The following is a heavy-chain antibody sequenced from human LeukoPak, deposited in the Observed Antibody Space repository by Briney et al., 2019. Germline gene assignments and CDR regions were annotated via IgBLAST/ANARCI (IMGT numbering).Heavy chain of an antibody. CDR1: GDSISIGDYR. CDR3: ARGRGYCSGGSCYKVPYYFDY. D-gene: IGHD2-15*01. V-gene: IGHV4-30-4*01. CDR2: IYYIGTA. Sequence: SQTLSLTCSVSGDSISIGDYRWSWIRQSPGKGLEWIGYIYYIGTAYYNPSLRSRVALSADTSKNQFSLKLSSVTAADTAVYYCARGRGYCSGGSCYKVPYYFDYWGQGTLVTVSS. J-gene: IGHJ4*02.